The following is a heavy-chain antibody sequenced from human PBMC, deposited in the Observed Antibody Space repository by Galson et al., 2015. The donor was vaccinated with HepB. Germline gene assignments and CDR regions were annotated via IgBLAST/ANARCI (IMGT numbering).Heavy chain of an antibody. CDR3: AKDTTLGIAARYSGVDV. CDR2: ISWNSGSI. Sequence: SLRLSCAASGFTFDDYAMHWVRQAPGKGLEWVSGISWNSGSIGYADSVKGRFTISRDNAKNSLYLQMNSLRAEDTALYYCAKDTTLGIAARYSGVDVWGQGTTVTVSS. D-gene: IGHD6-6*01. J-gene: IGHJ6*02. V-gene: IGHV3-9*01. CDR1: GFTFDDYA.